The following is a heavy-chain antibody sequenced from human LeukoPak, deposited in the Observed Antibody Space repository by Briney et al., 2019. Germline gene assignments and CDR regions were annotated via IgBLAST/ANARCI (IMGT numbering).Heavy chain of an antibody. CDR1: GGSFSGYY. V-gene: IGHV4-34*01. D-gene: IGHD2-2*01. CDR2: INHSGST. CDR3: ARGRRPRLGVVPAASIPSYYYGMDV. Sequence: SETLSLTCAVYGGSFSGYYWSWIRQPPGKGLEWIGEINHSGSTNYNPSLKSRVTISVDTSKNQFSLKLSSVTAADTAVYYCARGRRPRLGVVPAASIPSYYYGMDVWGKGTTVTVSS. J-gene: IGHJ6*04.